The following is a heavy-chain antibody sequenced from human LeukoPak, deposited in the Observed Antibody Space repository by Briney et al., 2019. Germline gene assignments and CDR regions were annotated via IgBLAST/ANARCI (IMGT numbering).Heavy chain of an antibody. V-gene: IGHV4-59*01. CDR2: IYASGST. J-gene: IGHJ3*02. D-gene: IGHD1-26*01. Sequence: SETLSLTCTVSGGSFSSYYWSWIRQPPGKGLEWIGYIYASGSTNYNPSLKSRVTISVDTSKNQFSPKVNSVTAADTAVYCCARGGIVGATRGDAFDIWGQGTMVTVSS. CDR1: GGSFSSYY. CDR3: ARGGIVGATRGDAFDI.